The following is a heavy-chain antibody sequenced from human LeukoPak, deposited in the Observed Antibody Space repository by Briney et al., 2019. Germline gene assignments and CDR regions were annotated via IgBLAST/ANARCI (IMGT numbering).Heavy chain of an antibody. Sequence: SETLSLTCTVSGGSISPYYWTWIRQPPGKGLEWIGYIYYTGTTNYNPSLKSRVTISVDTSKNQVTLRLSSVTAAHTEVYYFARDSLHEYVWGSYRFFDYWGQGTLVTVSS. CDR3: ARDSLHEYVWGSYRFFDY. CDR2: IYYTGTT. D-gene: IGHD3-16*02. J-gene: IGHJ4*02. CDR1: GGSISPYY. V-gene: IGHV4-59*01.